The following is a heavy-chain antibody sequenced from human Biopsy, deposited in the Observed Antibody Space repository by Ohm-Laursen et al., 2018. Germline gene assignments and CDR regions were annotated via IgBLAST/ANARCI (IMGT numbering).Heavy chain of an antibody. J-gene: IGHJ3*02. CDR3: ARDRMVTIITLVRADTFDI. V-gene: IGHV1-2*02. Sequence: SVKVSCKASGYTFTDYSLHWVRQAPGQGLEWMGWVNPNSGATNYAQKFQGRVTMTSDTSISTAYIELRRLISDDTAVYFCARDRMVTIITLVRADTFDIWGQGALVSVSS. D-gene: IGHD3-10*01. CDR2: VNPNSGAT. CDR1: GYTFTDYS.